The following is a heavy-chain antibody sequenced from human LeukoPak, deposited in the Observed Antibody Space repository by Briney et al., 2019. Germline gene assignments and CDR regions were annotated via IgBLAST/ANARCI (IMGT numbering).Heavy chain of an antibody. J-gene: IGHJ4*02. CDR2: ISAYNGNT. CDR3: TLPWYRNSRGFDY. CDR1: GYTFTGYY. D-gene: IGHD3-22*01. Sequence: ASVKVSCKVSGYTFTGYYMHWVRQAPGQGLEWMGWISAYNGNTNYAQKLQGRVTMTTDTSTSTAYMELRSLRSDDTAVYYCTLPWYRNSRGFDYWGQGTLVTVSS. V-gene: IGHV1-18*04.